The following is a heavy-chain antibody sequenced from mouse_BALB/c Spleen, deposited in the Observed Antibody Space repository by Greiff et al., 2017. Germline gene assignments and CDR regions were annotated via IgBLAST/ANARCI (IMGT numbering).Heavy chain of an antibody. J-gene: IGHJ4*01. CDR1: GYTFTSYW. V-gene: IGHV1-7*01. Sequence: VQLQESGAELAKPGASVKMSCKASGYTFTSYWMHWVKQRPGQGLEWIGYINPSTGYTEYNQKFKDKATLTADKSSSTAYMQLSSLTSEDSAVYYCARKYGNYEGYAMDYWGQGTSVTVSS. CDR2: INPSTGYT. D-gene: IGHD2-10*02. CDR3: ARKYGNYEGYAMDY.